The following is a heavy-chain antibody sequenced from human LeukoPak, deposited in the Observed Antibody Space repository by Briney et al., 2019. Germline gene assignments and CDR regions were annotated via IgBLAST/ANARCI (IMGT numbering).Heavy chain of an antibody. D-gene: IGHD3-9*01. CDR3: AKAGFDFSFDY. Sequence: GGSLRLSCVASGFTFSTYGMSWVRQAPGKGLEWVSCISGSGSTIYYADSVKGRFTISRDNAKNSLYLQMSSLRAEDTAVYYCAKAGFDFSFDYWGQGTLVTVSS. V-gene: IGHV3-48*04. CDR2: ISGSGSTI. J-gene: IGHJ4*02. CDR1: GFTFSTYG.